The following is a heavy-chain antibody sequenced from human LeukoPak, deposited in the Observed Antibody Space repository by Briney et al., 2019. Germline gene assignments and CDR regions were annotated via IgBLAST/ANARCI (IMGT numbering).Heavy chain of an antibody. Sequence: TSVKGSCKASGYTFTIYGISWVRQAPGQGLEWMRWISAYNAHTNYAQKLQGRVTLTTDTSTSTASTELRSLRSDDTAVYYCARVLILYRSSWFDPWGQRTLVTASS. V-gene: IGHV1-18*01. D-gene: IGHD6-13*01. CDR3: ARVLILYRSSWFDP. CDR2: ISAYNAHT. J-gene: IGHJ5*02. CDR1: GYTFTIYG.